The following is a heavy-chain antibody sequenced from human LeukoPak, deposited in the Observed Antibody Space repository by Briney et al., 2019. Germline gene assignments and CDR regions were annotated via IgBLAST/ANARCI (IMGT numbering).Heavy chain of an antibody. CDR2: IISILGIA. J-gene: IGHJ6*02. CDR1: GGTFSSYA. V-gene: IGHV1-69*04. D-gene: IGHD3-10*01. CDR3: ARDERWFGDYYYYYGMDV. Sequence: SVKVSCKASGGTFSSYAISWVRQAPGQGLEWMGRIISILGIANYAQKFQGRVTITADKSTSTAYMELSSLRSEDTAVYYCARDERWFGDYYYYYGMDVWGQGTTVTVSS.